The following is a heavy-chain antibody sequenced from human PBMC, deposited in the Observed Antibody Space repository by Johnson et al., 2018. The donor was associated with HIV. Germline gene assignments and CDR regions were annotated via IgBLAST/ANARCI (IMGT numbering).Heavy chain of an antibody. CDR3: ARDQFPHSGSDYVRLNDGFDI. D-gene: IGHD1-26*01. CDR2: ISSSGSSI. Sequence: VQLVESGGGLVQPGGSLRLSCAASGFTFSSYWMSWVRQAPGKGLEWVSYISSSGSSIYYADSVQGRFTISRDNAQNSRYLQMNSLSAEATAVYHCARDQFPHSGSDYVRLNDGFDIWGHGTMVIVSS. V-gene: IGHV3-48*04. J-gene: IGHJ3*02. CDR1: GFTFSSYW.